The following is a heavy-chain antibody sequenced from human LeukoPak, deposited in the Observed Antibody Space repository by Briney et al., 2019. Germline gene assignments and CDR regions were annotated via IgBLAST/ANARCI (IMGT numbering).Heavy chain of an antibody. J-gene: IGHJ4*02. CDR1: GFTVSSNY. Sequence: PGGSLRLSCAASGFTVSSNYMSWVRQAPGKGLEWVSVIYSGGSTYYADSVKGRFTISRDNSKNTLYLQMNSLRAEDTAVYYCAKLSSKGRGYIDYWGQGTLVTVSS. CDR3: AKLSSKGRGYIDY. V-gene: IGHV3-66*04. CDR2: IYSGGST. D-gene: IGHD3-22*01.